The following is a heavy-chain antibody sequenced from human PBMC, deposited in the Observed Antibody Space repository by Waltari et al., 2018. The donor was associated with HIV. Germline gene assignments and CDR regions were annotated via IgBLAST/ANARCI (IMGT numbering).Heavy chain of an antibody. CDR3: AKDRVMIVGVVPPYGMDV. J-gene: IGHJ6*02. D-gene: IGHD3-3*01. CDR2: ISGSGGNT. CDR1: GFTVSSYA. Sequence: LESGGIMVQPGGSLRLACAASGFTVSSYAMSWVRQDSGKGLEWVSSISGSGGNTYYADSVKGRFTISRDNSKNTVYLQMHSLRAEDTAIYYCAKDRVMIVGVVPPYGMDVWGRGTTVTVSS. V-gene: IGHV3-23*01.